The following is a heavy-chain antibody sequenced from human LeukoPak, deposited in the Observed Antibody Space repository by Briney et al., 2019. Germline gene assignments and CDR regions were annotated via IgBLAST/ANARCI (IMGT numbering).Heavy chain of an antibody. V-gene: IGHV3-23*01. D-gene: IGHD3-16*01. CDR1: GFPFSTYV. Sequence: GGSLRLSCAVAGFPFSTYVMNWVRQAPGKGLEWVSAITGNRGSTLYAGSVNGRFTISRDNSKNTLYLQMNSLRAEDTAVYYCAKYSGYVAEYFHHWGQGTLVSVSS. CDR3: AKYSGYVAEYFHH. J-gene: IGHJ1*01. CDR2: ITGNRGST.